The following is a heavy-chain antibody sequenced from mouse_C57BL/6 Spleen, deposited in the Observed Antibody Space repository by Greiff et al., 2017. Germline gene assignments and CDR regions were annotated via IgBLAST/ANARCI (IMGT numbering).Heavy chain of an antibody. CDR2: IYPGDGDT. D-gene: IGHD1-1*01. V-gene: IGHV1-80*01. Sequence: LEESGAELVKPGASVKISCKASGYAFSSYWMNWVKQRPGKGLEWIGQIYPGDGDTNYNGKFKGKATLTADKSSSTAYMQLSSLTSEDSAVYFCARRGGSSPYWYFDVWGTGTTVTVSS. CDR3: ARRGGSSPYWYFDV. CDR1: GYAFSSYW. J-gene: IGHJ1*03.